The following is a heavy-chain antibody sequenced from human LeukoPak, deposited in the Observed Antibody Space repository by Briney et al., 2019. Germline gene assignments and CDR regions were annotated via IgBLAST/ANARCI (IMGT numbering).Heavy chain of an antibody. D-gene: IGHD3-3*02. CDR1: GGSISSYY. J-gene: IGHJ6*04. CDR3: ARVSPYYYYGMDV. CDR2: IYYSGST. V-gene: IGHV4-59*01. Sequence: PSETPSLTCTVSGGSISSYYWSWIRQPPGKGLEWIGYIYYSGSTNYNPSLKSRVTISVDTSKNQFSLKLSSVTAADTAVYYCARVSPYYYYGMDVWGKGTTVTVSS.